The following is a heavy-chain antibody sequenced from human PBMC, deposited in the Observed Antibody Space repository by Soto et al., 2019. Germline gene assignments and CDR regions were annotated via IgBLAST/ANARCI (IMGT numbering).Heavy chain of an antibody. J-gene: IGHJ4*02. CDR2: IAYDGSNK. V-gene: IGHV3-30*18. CDR1: GFTFSSYG. D-gene: IGHD3-9*01. CDR3: AKEYFDWLSYRRDSFDY. Sequence: QVQLVEPGGGVVQPGRSLRLSCAASGFTFSSYGMQWVRQAPGKGLEWVAVIAYDGSNKYYADSVKGRFTISRDNSKNTLYLQMNSLRAEDTAVYYCAKEYFDWLSYRRDSFDYWGQGTLVTVSS.